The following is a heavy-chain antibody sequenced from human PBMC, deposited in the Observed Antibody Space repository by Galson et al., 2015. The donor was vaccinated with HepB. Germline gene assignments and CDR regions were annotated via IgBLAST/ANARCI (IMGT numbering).Heavy chain of an antibody. J-gene: IGHJ6*02. CDR2: IYWNDDK. Sequence: PALVKPTQTLTLTCTFSGFSLSTSGVGVGWIRQPPGKALEWLALIYWNDDKRYSPSLKSRLTITKDTSKNQVVLTMTNMDPVDTATYYCARLGFGELGSVYYYYGMDVWGQGTTVTVSS. V-gene: IGHV2-5*01. D-gene: IGHD3-10*01. CDR3: ARLGFGELGSVYYYYGMDV. CDR1: GFSLSTSGVG.